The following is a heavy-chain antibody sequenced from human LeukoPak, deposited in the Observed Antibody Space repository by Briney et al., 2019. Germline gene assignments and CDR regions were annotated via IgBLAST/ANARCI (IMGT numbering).Heavy chain of an antibody. V-gene: IGHV3-23*01. D-gene: IGHD1-26*01. CDR1: GFTFSSYA. Sequence: PGGSLRLSCAASGFTFSSYAVSWVRQAPGKGLEWVSAISDSGGNTYYADSVKGRFTISRDNSKNTLYLQMNSLRAEDTAVYFCARGGSWGATPYYFDYWGQGTLVTVSS. CDR3: ARGGSWGATPYYFDY. J-gene: IGHJ4*02. CDR2: ISDSGGNT.